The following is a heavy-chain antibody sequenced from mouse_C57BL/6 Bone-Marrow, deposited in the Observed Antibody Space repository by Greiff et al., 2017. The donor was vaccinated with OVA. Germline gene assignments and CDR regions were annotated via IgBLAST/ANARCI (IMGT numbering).Heavy chain of an antibody. D-gene: IGHD1-1*01. Sequence: VQLVESGGGLVKPGGSLKLSCAASGFTFSSYAMSWVRQTPEKRLEWVATLSDGGSYTYYPDNVKGRFTISRDNAKNHLYLQMSHLKSEDTAMYYCARDGSKEAYWGQGTLVTVSA. CDR2: LSDGGSYT. V-gene: IGHV5-4*01. CDR1: GFTFSSYA. CDR3: ARDGSKEAY. J-gene: IGHJ3*01.